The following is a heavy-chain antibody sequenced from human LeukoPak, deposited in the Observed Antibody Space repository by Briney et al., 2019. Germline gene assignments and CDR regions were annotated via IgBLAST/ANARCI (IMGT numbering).Heavy chain of an antibody. CDR2: IYTSGST. V-gene: IGHV4-61*02. D-gene: IGHD1-26*01. Sequence: SETLSLTCTVSGGSISSGSYYWSWIRQPAGKGLEWIGRIYTSGSTNYNPSLKRRVTISVDTSKNQFSLKLSSVTAADTAVYYCARAREWELLSDFDYWGQGTLVTVSS. CDR1: GGSISSGSYY. J-gene: IGHJ4*02. CDR3: ARAREWELLSDFDY.